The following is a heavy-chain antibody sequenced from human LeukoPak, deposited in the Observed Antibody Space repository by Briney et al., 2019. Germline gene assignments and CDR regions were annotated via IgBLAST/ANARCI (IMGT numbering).Heavy chain of an antibody. CDR1: GYSFNSYW. V-gene: IGHV5-51*01. D-gene: IGHD1-1*01. J-gene: IGHJ4*02. Sequence: GESLKISCKTSGYSFNSYWIGWVRQMPGKGLEWMGIIFPSDSDTRYSPSFQGQVTISADRSITTAYLQWSSLRASDTAKYYCARRLKISQGGTTDYWGQGTLVTVSS. CDR2: IFPSDSDT. CDR3: ARRLKISQGGTTDY.